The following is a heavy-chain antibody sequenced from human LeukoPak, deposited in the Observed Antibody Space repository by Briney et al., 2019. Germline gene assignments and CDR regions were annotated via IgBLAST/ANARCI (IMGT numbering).Heavy chain of an antibody. Sequence: SGTLSLTCAVSSGSINSSNWWSWVRQPPGKGLEWIGEIYHNGNTNYNPSLKSRDAISVDKSQNQFSLKLSSVCAAGTAVYYCARRFPSGSFDYWGQGTLVTVSS. D-gene: IGHD3-10*01. CDR3: ARRFPSGSFDY. J-gene: IGHJ4*02. CDR1: SGSINSSNW. CDR2: IYHNGNT. V-gene: IGHV4-4*02.